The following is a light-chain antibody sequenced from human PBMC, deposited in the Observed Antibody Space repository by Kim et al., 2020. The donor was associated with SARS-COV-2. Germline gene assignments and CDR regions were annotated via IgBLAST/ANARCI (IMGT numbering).Light chain of an antibody. J-gene: IGKJ1*01. CDR3: QQYHRPPWT. Sequence: LPPGERAILSCRASQSVSSSHLAWYQQKLGQAPRLLIYDASSRAAGIPDRFRGSGSGTDFTLTISRLEPEDFAVYYCQQYHRPPWTFGQGTKVEI. CDR1: QSVSSSH. CDR2: DAS. V-gene: IGKV3-20*01.